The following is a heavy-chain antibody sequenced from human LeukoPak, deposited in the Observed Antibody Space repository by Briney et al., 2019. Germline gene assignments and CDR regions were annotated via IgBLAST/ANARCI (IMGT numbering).Heavy chain of an antibody. J-gene: IGHJ4*02. V-gene: IGHV1-2*02. CDR2: INHNSGGT. Sequence: GGSLRLSCAASGFTFSSYGMHWVRQAPGQGLEWMGCINHNSGGTNSAQKFQGRVTITRYTSIITAYMELSRLRADDPAVYYCASWDTAMVPFWGQGTLVTVSS. D-gene: IGHD5-18*01. CDR1: GFTFSSYG. CDR3: ASWDTAMVPF.